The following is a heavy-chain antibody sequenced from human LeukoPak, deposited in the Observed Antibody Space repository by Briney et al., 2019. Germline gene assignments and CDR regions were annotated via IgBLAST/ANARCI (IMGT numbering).Heavy chain of an antibody. CDR2: IYYRGST. D-gene: IGHD2-2*01. CDR3: ARATGYCGSSSCYSLDY. V-gene: IGHV4-31*03. J-gene: IGHJ4*02. Sequence: SETLSLTCTVSGGSVSSAGYYWSWIRQHPGKALEWIGYIYYRGSTYFNPSLKSRVTISVYTSANQFSLKLSSVTAADTAVYYCARATGYCGSSSCYSLDYWGQGTLVTVSS. CDR1: GGSVSSAGYY.